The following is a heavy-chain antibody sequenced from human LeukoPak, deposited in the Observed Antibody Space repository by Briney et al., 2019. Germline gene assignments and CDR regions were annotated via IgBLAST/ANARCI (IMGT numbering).Heavy chain of an antibody. J-gene: IGHJ1*01. CDR3: AYSSAYQQH. Sequence: SETLSLTCAVYGGSFRGYYCSWFRQPPGKGLEWIGEINHSGSTNYDPSIKSRVTISVDTSKNQFSLKLSSVTAADTAVYYCAYSSAYQQHWGQGTLVTVSS. V-gene: IGHV4-34*01. D-gene: IGHD3-22*01. CDR1: GGSFRGYY. CDR2: INHSGST.